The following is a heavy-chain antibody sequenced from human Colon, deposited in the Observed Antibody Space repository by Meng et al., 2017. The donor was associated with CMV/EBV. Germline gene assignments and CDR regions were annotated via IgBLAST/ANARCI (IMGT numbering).Heavy chain of an antibody. CDR3: ARNGQWLVGGSYYYYGMDV. J-gene: IGHJ6*02. D-gene: IGHD6-19*01. Sequence: SETLSLTCTVSGDSISNNNWWSWVRPTPGKGLECMGEIYHSGSTNYNPSLKSRVTISVDTSRNQFSLNLNSVTAADTAVYYCARNGQWLVGGSYYYYGMDVWGQGTTVTVSS. V-gene: IGHV4-4*02. CDR2: IYHSGST. CDR1: GDSISNNNW.